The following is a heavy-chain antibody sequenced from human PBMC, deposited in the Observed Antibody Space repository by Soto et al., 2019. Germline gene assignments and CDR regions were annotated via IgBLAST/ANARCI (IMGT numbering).Heavy chain of an antibody. Sequence: QGQLVESGGGVVQPGSSLRLSCAASGFTFSSFGMQWVRQAPGKGLEWVAGISYDGSNKYYEDSVKGRFTISRDNSKNMIYLQMNSLRAEDTAVYYCAKDTSKYSSNWPAYYGMDVWGQGTTVTVSS. CDR2: ISYDGSNK. CDR1: GFTFSSFG. D-gene: IGHD6-13*01. V-gene: IGHV3-30*18. CDR3: AKDTSKYSSNWPAYYGMDV. J-gene: IGHJ6*02.